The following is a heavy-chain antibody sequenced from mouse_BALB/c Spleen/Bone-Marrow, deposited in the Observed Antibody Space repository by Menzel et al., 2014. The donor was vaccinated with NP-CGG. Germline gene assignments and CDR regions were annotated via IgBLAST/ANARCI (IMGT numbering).Heavy chain of an antibody. J-gene: IGHJ2*01. CDR1: GFSLSNYN. CDR2: SSYGGRA. V-gene: IGHV5-6-5*01. CDR3: VSSSGYFFDL. Sequence: EESGGRLVTPGTPLTLTCTVSGFSLSNYNMGWVRQAPGKGLEYIGISSYGGRAYYASWAKGRFTISKTSTTVDLEITSPTTEDTATYFCVSSSGYFFDLWGQGTLVTVSS. D-gene: IGHD1-1*01.